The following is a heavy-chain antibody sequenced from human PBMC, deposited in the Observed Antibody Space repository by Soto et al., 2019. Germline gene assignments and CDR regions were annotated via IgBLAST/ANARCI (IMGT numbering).Heavy chain of an antibody. CDR3: AKDSGTSLGMDV. V-gene: IGHV3-30*18. J-gene: IGHJ6*02. D-gene: IGHD3-10*01. Sequence: QVQLVESGGGVVQPGRSLRLYCAASGFTFSSYGMHWVRQAPGKGLEWVAVISYDGSNKYYADSVKGRFTISRDNSKNTLYLQMNSLRAEDTAVYYCAKDSGTSLGMDVWGQGTTVTVSS. CDR2: ISYDGSNK. CDR1: GFTFSSYG.